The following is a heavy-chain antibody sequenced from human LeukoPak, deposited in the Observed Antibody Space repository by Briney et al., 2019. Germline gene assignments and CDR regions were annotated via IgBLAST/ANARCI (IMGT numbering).Heavy chain of an antibody. CDR2: IYYSGNT. J-gene: IGHJ6*03. V-gene: IGHV4-39*07. CDR1: GGSISSSSYY. CDR3: ARARRGYSYGYKAYYYYMDV. D-gene: IGHD5-18*01. Sequence: SETLSLTCTVSGGSISSSSYYWGWIRQPPGKGLEWIGSIYYSGNTNYNPSLKSRVTISLNTSKTQFSLKLSSVTAADTAVYYCARARRGYSYGYKAYYYYMDVWGKGTTVTISS.